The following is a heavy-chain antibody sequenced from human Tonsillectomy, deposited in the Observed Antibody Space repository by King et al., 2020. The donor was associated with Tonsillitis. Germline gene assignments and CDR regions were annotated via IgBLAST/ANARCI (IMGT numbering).Heavy chain of an antibody. Sequence: QLQESGPGLVKPSDTLSLTCDVSGSSISSGYYWGWIRQPPGKGLEWIGSIYYTGSTFYNRYLRSRVNLSVDTSRNQFSLRLTSVTAADTAVYYCGRVGIYYGSGSYESWGRGTLVTVSS. D-gene: IGHD3-10*01. CDR1: GSSISSGYY. CDR3: GRVGIYYGSGSYES. CDR2: IYYTGST. J-gene: IGHJ4*02. V-gene: IGHV4-38-2*01.